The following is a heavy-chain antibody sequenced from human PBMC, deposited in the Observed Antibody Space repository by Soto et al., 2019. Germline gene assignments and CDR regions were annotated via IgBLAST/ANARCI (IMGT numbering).Heavy chain of an antibody. Sequence: PSENLSLTCTVSGGSISSSSYYWGRIRQPPGKGLEWIGRIDYSGSTYYNPSLKSRVTRSVDTSKNQFSLKLSSVTAADTAVYYCARHASLLHYDSSGYLDYWGQGTLVTVSS. CDR3: ARHASLLHYDSSGYLDY. CDR1: GGSISSSSYY. D-gene: IGHD3-22*01. CDR2: IDYSGST. V-gene: IGHV4-39*01. J-gene: IGHJ4*02.